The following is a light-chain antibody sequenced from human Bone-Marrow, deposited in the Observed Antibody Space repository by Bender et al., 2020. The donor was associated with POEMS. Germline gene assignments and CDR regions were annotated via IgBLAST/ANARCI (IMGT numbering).Light chain of an antibody. CDR1: SSDVGGYNY. CDR3: SSYTSSSVAHVL. CDR2: DVT. J-gene: IGLJ3*02. V-gene: IGLV2-14*01. Sequence: QSALTQPASVSGSPGQSITISCTGTSSDVGGYNYVSWYQQHPGKAPKLMIYDVTNRPSGVSDRFTGSKSGNTASLTISGLQAEDEADYYCSSYTSSSVAHVLFGGGTKLTVL.